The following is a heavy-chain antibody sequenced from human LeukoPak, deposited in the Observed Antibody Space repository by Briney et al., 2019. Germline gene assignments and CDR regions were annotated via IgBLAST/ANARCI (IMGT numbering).Heavy chain of an antibody. V-gene: IGHV1-46*01. J-gene: IGHJ6*03. D-gene: IGHD3-3*01. CDR3: AREGLYYDFYPGDYYYYYYMDV. CDR1: GYTFTSYY. Sequence: GASVKVSCKASGYTFTSYYMHWVRQAPGQGLEWMGVINPSGGSTSYAQKFQGRVTMTRDTSTSTVYMELSSLRSEDTAVYYCAREGLYYDFYPGDYYYYYYMDVWGKGTTVTVSS. CDR2: INPSGGST.